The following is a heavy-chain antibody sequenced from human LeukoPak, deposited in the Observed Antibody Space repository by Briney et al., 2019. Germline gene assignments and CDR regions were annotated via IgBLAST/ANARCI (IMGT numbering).Heavy chain of an antibody. D-gene: IGHD3-22*01. CDR3: ARGSYYYDSSGSNWFDP. J-gene: IGHJ5*02. Sequence: PSETLSLTCTVSGGSISSYYWSWIRQPPGKGLEWIASVHYSGSTYYNPSLKSRVTISIDTSKNQFSLKLSSVTAADTAVYYCARGSYYYDSSGSNWFDPWGQGTLVTVSS. V-gene: IGHV4-59*05. CDR2: VHYSGST. CDR1: GGSISSYY.